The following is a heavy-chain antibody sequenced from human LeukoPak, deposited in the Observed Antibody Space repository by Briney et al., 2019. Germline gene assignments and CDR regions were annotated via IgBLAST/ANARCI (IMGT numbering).Heavy chain of an antibody. Sequence: SETLSLTCAVSGGSFSGYYWSWIRQPPGKGLEWIGEINHSGSTNYNPSLKSRVTISVDTSKNQFSLKLSSVTAADTAVYYRARVKYQLRILGWFDPWGQGTLVTVSS. CDR2: INHSGST. CDR3: ARVKYQLRILGWFDP. D-gene: IGHD2-2*01. V-gene: IGHV4-34*01. CDR1: GGSFSGYY. J-gene: IGHJ5*02.